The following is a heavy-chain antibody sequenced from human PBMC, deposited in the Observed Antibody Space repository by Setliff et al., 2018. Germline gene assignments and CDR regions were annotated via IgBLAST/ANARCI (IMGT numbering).Heavy chain of an antibody. CDR3: AKDIVVVPAATFDFWSGSYYMDV. CDR1: GFTFSSYS. Sequence: PGESLKISCAASGFTFSSYSMNWVRQAPGKGLEWVSSISSSSSYIYYADSVKGRFTISRDNAKNSLYLQMNSLRAEDTAVYYCAKDIVVVPAATFDFWSGSYYMDVWGKGTTVTVS. J-gene: IGHJ6*03. CDR2: ISSSSSYI. D-gene: IGHD2-2*01. V-gene: IGHV3-21*01.